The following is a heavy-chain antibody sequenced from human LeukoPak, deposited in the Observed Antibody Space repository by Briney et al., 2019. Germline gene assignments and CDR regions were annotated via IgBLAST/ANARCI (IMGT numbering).Heavy chain of an antibody. Sequence: PGGSLRLSCAASGFSVSSSYMSWVRQAPGKGLEWASLIYGGGSTNYADSAKGRFTISRDNSKNTLYLQMNSLRAEDAAVYYCAGTGSYSYFDHWGQGSLVTVSS. J-gene: IGHJ4*02. D-gene: IGHD3-9*01. V-gene: IGHV3-53*01. CDR1: GFSVSSSY. CDR2: IYGGGST. CDR3: AGTGSYSYFDH.